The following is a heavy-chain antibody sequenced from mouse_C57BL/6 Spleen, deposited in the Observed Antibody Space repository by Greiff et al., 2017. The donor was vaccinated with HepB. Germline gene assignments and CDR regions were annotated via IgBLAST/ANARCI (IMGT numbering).Heavy chain of an antibody. CDR3: ARSIYYGNYEAWFAY. CDR2: IYPGSGST. J-gene: IGHJ3*01. CDR1: GYTFTSYW. Sequence: VQLQQPGAELVKPGASVKMSCKASGYTFTSYWITWVKQRPGQGLEWIGDIYPGSGSTNYNEKFKSKATLTVDTSSSTAYMQLSSLTSEDSAVYYCARSIYYGNYEAWFAYWGQGTLVTVSA. D-gene: IGHD2-1*01. V-gene: IGHV1-55*01.